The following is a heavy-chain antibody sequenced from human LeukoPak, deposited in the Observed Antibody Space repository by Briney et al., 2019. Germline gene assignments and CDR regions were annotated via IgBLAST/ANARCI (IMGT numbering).Heavy chain of an antibody. CDR2: VNWNSAYI. CDR3: AKDRAGLGASRSYAFDV. Sequence: GRSLRLSXAASGFSFGDYAMHWVRQAPGKGLEWVAGVNWNSAYICYGDSMKGRVTIYRDNAKKSLYLQMNGLRVEGMALYYCAKDRAGLGASRSYAFDVWGQGTMVTVSS. D-gene: IGHD1-26*01. CDR1: GFSFGDYA. V-gene: IGHV3-9*03. J-gene: IGHJ3*01.